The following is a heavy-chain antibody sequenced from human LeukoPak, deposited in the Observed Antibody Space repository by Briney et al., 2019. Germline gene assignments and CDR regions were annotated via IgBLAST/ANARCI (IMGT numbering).Heavy chain of an antibody. D-gene: IGHD1-26*01. Sequence: GASVKVSCKASRDAFTTYDVNWVRHATGQGLEWMGWLNPNSGNTGYVQKFQARVTMTMNTSISTAYMELTSLTSEDTAVYYCARSTMGARRKYDYWGQGTLVTVSS. CDR2: LNPNSGNT. CDR3: ARSTMGARRKYDY. J-gene: IGHJ4*02. V-gene: IGHV1-8*01. CDR1: RDAFTTYD.